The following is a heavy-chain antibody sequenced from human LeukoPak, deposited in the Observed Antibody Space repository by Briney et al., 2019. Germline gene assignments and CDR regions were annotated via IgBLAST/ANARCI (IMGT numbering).Heavy chain of an antibody. Sequence: PSETLSLTCSVSGGSISSYYWSWIRQPPGKGLEWIGYIYYSGSTNYNPSLKSRVTISVDTSKNQFSLKLSSVTAADTAVYYCARHLYGSGTNWFDPWGQGTLVTVSS. V-gene: IGHV4-59*08. CDR1: GGSISSYY. D-gene: IGHD3-10*01. J-gene: IGHJ5*02. CDR2: IYYSGST. CDR3: ARHLYGSGTNWFDP.